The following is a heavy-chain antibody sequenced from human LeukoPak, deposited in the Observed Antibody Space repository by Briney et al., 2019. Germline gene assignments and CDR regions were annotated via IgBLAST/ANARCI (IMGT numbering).Heavy chain of an antibody. CDR2: INPNSGGT. Sequence: ASVKVSCKASGYTFTGYYMHWVRQAPGQGLEWMGRINPNSGGTNYAQKFQGRVTMTRDTSIGTAYMELSRLRSDDTAVYYCARDLDSSSWTDYWGQGTLVTVSS. CDR1: GYTFTGYY. D-gene: IGHD6-13*01. V-gene: IGHV1-2*06. CDR3: ARDLDSSSWTDY. J-gene: IGHJ4*02.